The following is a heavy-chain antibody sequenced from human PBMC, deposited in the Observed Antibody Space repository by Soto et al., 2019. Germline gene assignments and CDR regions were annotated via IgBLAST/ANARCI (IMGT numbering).Heavy chain of an antibody. CDR2: MNPNSGNT. D-gene: IGHD6-13*01. Sequence: ASVKVSCKASGYTFTSCDINWVRQATGQGLEWMGWMNPNSGNTGYAQKFQGRVTMTRNTSISTAYMELSSLRSEDTAVYYCARDKQQLFYYYYYYMDVWGKGTTVTV. CDR1: GYTFTSCD. CDR3: ARDKQQLFYYYYYYMDV. V-gene: IGHV1-8*01. J-gene: IGHJ6*03.